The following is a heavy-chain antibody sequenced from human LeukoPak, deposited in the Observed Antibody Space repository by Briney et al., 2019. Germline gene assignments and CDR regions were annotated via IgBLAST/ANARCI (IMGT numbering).Heavy chain of an antibody. V-gene: IGHV4-39*01. CDR3: ARLPMIVSWFDP. CDR2: IFYSGST. D-gene: IGHD3-22*01. CDR1: GDSISSSGYY. J-gene: IGHJ5*02. Sequence: SETLSLTCTVSGDSISSSGYYWGWIRQPPGKGLEWIGTIFYSGSTYYSPSLKSRVTISLDMSKNQFSLKLSSVTAADTAVYYCARLPMIVSWFDPWGQGTLVTVSS.